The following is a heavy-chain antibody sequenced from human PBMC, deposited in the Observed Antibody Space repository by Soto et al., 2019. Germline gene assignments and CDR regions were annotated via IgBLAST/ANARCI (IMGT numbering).Heavy chain of an antibody. Sequence: SETLSLTCTVSGGSISSGGYYWSWIRQHPGKGLEWIGYIYYSGSTYYNPSLKSRVTISVDTSKNQFSLKLSSVTAADTAVYYCARAIADLEWLIGPFDPWGQGTLVTVSS. CDR2: IYYSGST. V-gene: IGHV4-31*03. CDR1: GGSISSGGYY. CDR3: ARAIADLEWLIGPFDP. D-gene: IGHD3-3*01. J-gene: IGHJ5*02.